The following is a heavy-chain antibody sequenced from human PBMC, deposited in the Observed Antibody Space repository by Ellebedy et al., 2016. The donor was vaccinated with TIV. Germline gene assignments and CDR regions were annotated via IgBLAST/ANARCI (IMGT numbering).Heavy chain of an antibody. D-gene: IGHD3-3*01. V-gene: IGHV4-59*01. CDR3: ARDRPSPYDLWSGYRLDYYYYGMDV. J-gene: IGHJ6*02. CDR2: IYYSGST. CDR1: GGSISSYY. Sequence: SETLSLTCTVSGGSISSYYWSWIRQPPGKGLEWIGYIYYSGSTNYNPSLKSRVTISVDTSKNQFSLKLSSVTAADTAVYYCARDRPSPYDLWSGYRLDYYYYGMDVWGQGTTVTVSS.